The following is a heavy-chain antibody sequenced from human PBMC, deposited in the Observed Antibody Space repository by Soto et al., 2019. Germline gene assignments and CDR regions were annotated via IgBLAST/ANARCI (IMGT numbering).Heavy chain of an antibody. Sequence: QVQLVQSGAEVKKPGASVKVSCKASGYTFTSYAMHWVRQAPGQSLEWMGWINAGTGNTKYSQKFQGRVTITRDTSASTAYMALSSLRSEDTAVYYCARAYYYGSGTHYYYYMDVWGKGTTVTVSS. CDR3: ARAYYYGSGTHYYYYMDV. V-gene: IGHV1-3*01. CDR1: GYTFTSYA. CDR2: INAGTGNT. D-gene: IGHD3-10*01. J-gene: IGHJ6*03.